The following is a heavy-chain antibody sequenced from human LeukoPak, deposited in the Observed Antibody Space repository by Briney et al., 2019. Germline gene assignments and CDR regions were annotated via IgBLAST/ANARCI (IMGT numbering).Heavy chain of an antibody. Sequence: GRSLRLSSAASGFTFSSYAMHWVRQAPGKGLEWVAVISYDGSNKYYADSVKGRFTISRDNSKNTLYLQMNSLRADDTAVYYCARDVASMVRGSEFDYWGQGTLVTVSS. CDR1: GFTFSSYA. J-gene: IGHJ4*02. CDR3: ARDVASMVRGSEFDY. V-gene: IGHV3-30*01. CDR2: ISYDGSNK. D-gene: IGHD3-10*01.